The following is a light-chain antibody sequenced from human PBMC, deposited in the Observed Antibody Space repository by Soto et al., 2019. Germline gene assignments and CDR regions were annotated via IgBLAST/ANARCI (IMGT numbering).Light chain of an antibody. V-gene: IGKV3-15*01. CDR2: GAS. Sequence: EIVMTQSPATLSVSPGERATLSCRASQSVTDNLAWYQQKPGQAPRLLIYGASTRATGIPARFSGSGSGTEFTLTISSLQSEDFAFYYCQQSNNWPYTFGQGTKLEIK. CDR3: QQSNNWPYT. J-gene: IGKJ2*01. CDR1: QSVTDN.